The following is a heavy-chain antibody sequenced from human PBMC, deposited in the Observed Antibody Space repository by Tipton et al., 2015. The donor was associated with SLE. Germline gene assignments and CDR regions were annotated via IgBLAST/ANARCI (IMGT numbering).Heavy chain of an antibody. CDR1: GYTFSNYG. CDR3: ARGPSIVVVVAALPNDF. D-gene: IGHD2-15*01. Sequence: QLVQSGAEVKKPGASVKVSCKASGYTFSNYGITWVRQAPGQGLEWMGWISGYNGNTQFAQKVQGRVSMTTDTATSTVYMELRSLRSDDTAVYYCARGPSIVVVVAALPNDFWGQGTLVTVSS. V-gene: IGHV1-18*01. J-gene: IGHJ4*02. CDR2: ISGYNGNT.